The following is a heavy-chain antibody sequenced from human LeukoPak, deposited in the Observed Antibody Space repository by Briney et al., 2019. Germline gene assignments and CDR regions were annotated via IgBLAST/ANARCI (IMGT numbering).Heavy chain of an antibody. D-gene: IGHD6-13*01. J-gene: IGHJ4*02. CDR2: ISSSSSYI. Sequence: GGSLRLSCAASGFTFSSYSMNWVRQAPGKGLERVSSISSSSSYIYYADSVKGRFTISRDNAKNSLYLQMNSLRAEDTAVYYCARDQPPIAAAGNGDYWGQGTLVTVSS. CDR1: GFTFSSYS. V-gene: IGHV3-21*01. CDR3: ARDQPPIAAAGNGDY.